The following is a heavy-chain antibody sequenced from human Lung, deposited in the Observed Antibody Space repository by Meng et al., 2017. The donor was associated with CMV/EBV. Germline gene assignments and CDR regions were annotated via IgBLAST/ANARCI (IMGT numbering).Heavy chain of an antibody. D-gene: IGHD6-6*01. Sequence: AXVXVSXXASGYTFTGYYMHWVRQAPGQGLEWMGWINPNSGGTNYAQKFQGRVTMTRDTSISTAYMELSRLRSDDTAVYYCATLGGLRSSSYYYYYYGMDVWGQGTTVXVSS. CDR1: GYTFTGYY. V-gene: IGHV1-2*02. CDR3: ATLGGLRSSSYYYYYYGMDV. J-gene: IGHJ6*02. CDR2: INPNSGGT.